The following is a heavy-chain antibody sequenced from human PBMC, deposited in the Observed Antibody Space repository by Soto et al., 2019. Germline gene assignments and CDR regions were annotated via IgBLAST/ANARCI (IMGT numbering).Heavy chain of an antibody. D-gene: IGHD3-3*01. CDR1: GGSISSSSYY. J-gene: IGHJ5*02. Sequence: SETLSLTCTVSGGSISSSSYYWGWISQPPGKGLEWIGSIYYSGSTYYNPSLKSRVTISVDTSKNQFSLKLSSVTAADTAVYYCAGGSILRFLGFAPWRQGTLVTVSS. CDR2: IYYSGST. V-gene: IGHV4-39*01. CDR3: AGGSILRFLGFAP.